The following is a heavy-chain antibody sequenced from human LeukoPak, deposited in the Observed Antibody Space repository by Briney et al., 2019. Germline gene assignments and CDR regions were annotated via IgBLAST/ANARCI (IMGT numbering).Heavy chain of an antibody. CDR3: ARAPVVTSGY. CDR1: GFRFSSYE. V-gene: IGHV3-48*03. Sequence: PGGSVRLSCAASGFRFSSYEMNWVRQAPGKGLEWVSYISSSGSNIYYADSVKGRFTISRDNAKKSLYLQMNSLRAEDTAVYYCARAPVVTSGYWGPGTLVTVSS. D-gene: IGHD2-21*02. CDR2: ISSSGSNI. J-gene: IGHJ4*02.